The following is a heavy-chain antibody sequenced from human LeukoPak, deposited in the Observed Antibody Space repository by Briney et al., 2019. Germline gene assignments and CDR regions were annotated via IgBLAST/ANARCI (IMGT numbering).Heavy chain of an antibody. CDR2: IKEDGSEK. D-gene: IGHD6-19*01. CDR3: ARVRGIAVAGTASIYFDY. Sequence: GGSLRLSCAASGFAFSSYWMSWVRQAPGKGLEWVANIKEDGSEKYYVDSVKGRFTISRDNAKNSLYLQMNSLRAEDTAVYYCARVRGIAVAGTASIYFDYWGQGTLVTVSS. J-gene: IGHJ4*02. CDR1: GFAFSSYW. V-gene: IGHV3-7*01.